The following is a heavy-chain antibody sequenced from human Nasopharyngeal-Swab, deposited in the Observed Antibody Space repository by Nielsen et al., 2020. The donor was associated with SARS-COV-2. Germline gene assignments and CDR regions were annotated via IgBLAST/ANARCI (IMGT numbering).Heavy chain of an antibody. CDR2: ISSNGGST. D-gene: IGHD4-23*01. CDR3: ARGRTTVVTGDAFDI. V-gene: IGHV3-64*01. Sequence: VRQAPGKGLEYVSAISSNGGSTYYANSVKGRFTISRDNSKNTLYLQMGSLRAEDMAVYYCARGRTTVVTGDAFDIWGQGTMVTVSS. J-gene: IGHJ3*02.